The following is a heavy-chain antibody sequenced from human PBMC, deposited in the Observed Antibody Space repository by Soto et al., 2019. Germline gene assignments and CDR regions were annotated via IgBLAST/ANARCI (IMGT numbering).Heavy chain of an antibody. D-gene: IGHD4-17*01. V-gene: IGHV4-34*01. J-gene: IGHJ6*02. Sequence: QVQLQQWGAGLLKPSETLSLTCAVYGGSFSGYYWSWIRQPPGKGLEWIGEINHSGSTNYNPSLKSRVTISVETSKNQFSLKLSSVTAADTAVYYCARLKAVTTRLYYYYGMDVWGQGTTVTVSS. CDR2: INHSGST. CDR1: GGSFSGYY. CDR3: ARLKAVTTRLYYYYGMDV.